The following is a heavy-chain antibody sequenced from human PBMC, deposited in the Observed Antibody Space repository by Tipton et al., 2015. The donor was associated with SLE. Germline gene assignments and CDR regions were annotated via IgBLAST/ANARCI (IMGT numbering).Heavy chain of an antibody. D-gene: IGHD6-13*01. J-gene: IGHJ4*02. CDR2: TYYRSKWYN. V-gene: IGHV6-1*01. Sequence: GLVKPSQTLSLTCAISGDSVSRNSAAWNWIRQSPSRGLEWLGRTYYRSKWYNEYAVSVKSRITINPDTSKNQLSLQLSSVTPEDTAVYYCARVVTVAAGTDYLDYWGQGTLVTVSS. CDR3: ARVVTVAAGTDYLDY. CDR1: GDSVSRNSAA.